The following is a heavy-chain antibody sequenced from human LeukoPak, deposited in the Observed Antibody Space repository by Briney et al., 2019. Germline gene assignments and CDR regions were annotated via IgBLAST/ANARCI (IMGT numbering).Heavy chain of an antibody. V-gene: IGHV3-7*01. CDR2: IKQDGSEK. J-gene: IGHJ3*02. CDR1: GFTFSSYW. Sequence: PGGSLRLSCAASGFTFSSYWMSWVRQAPGKGLEWGANIKQDGSEKYYVDSVKGRFTISRDNAKNSLYLQMNSLRAEDTAVYYCARDSTDYYDSSAPDAFDIWGQGTMVTVSS. D-gene: IGHD3-22*01. CDR3: ARDSTDYYDSSAPDAFDI.